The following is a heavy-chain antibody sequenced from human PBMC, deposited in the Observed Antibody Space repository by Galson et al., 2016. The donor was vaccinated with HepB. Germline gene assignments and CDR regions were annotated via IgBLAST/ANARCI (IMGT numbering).Heavy chain of an antibody. J-gene: IGHJ4*02. CDR1: GFSFYAYS. CDR2: ISADGERT. Sequence: SLRLSCAASGFSFYAYSVTWVRQAPGKGLEWLAAISADGERTFYADSVKGRFTISRDNSKNTAFLQLSSLRDDDTAVYFRAKGTSGNSGPTLDYWGQGNLVTVSS. V-gene: IGHV3-23*01. CDR3: AKGTSGNSGPTLDY. D-gene: IGHD2/OR15-2a*01.